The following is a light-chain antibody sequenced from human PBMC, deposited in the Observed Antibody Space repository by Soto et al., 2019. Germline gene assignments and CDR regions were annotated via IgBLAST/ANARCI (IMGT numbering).Light chain of an antibody. CDR1: HSIXSD. CDR3: QQYKNWPRT. CDR2: GAS. J-gene: IGKJ1*01. V-gene: IGKV3-15*01. Sequence: IVMTHSPATLSVSPGEGATLSCMASHSIXSDFGWDHAKPGQAPRILXAGASTRATGSPARLSGSGSGTEFTLTINSLQSEDFAVYYCQQYKNWPRTFGQGTKVDI.